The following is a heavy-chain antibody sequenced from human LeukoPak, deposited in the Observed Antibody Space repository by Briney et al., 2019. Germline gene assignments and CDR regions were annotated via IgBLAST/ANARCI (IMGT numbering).Heavy chain of an antibody. CDR1: GFTFDNYG. Sequence: GGSLRLSCTISGFTFDNYGMSWVHQAPGKGLEWVSAISGSGGSTYYADSVKGRFTISRDNSKNTLYLQMNSLRAEDTAVYYCAKGPAGIYYYYYMDVWGKGTTVTVSS. D-gene: IGHD2-2*01. V-gene: IGHV3-23*01. CDR3: AKGPAGIYYYYYMDV. J-gene: IGHJ6*03. CDR2: ISGSGGST.